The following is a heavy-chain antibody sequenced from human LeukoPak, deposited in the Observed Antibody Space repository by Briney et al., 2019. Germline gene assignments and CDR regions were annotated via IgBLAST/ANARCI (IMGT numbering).Heavy chain of an antibody. Sequence: ASVKVSCKASGYSFTNYDINWVRQAPGQGLEWMGWINPNSGGTNYAQKFQGRVTMTRDTSISTAYMEVTRLRSDDTAMYYCARDLLGIAAAGQEYFYMDVWGRGTTVTISS. V-gene: IGHV1-2*02. CDR2: INPNSGGT. J-gene: IGHJ6*03. CDR3: ARDLLGIAAAGQEYFYMDV. D-gene: IGHD6-13*01. CDR1: GYSFTNYD.